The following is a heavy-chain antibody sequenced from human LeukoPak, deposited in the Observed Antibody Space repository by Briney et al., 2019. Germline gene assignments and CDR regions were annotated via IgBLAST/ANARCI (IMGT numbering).Heavy chain of an antibody. D-gene: IGHD2-8*01. J-gene: IGHJ3*02. CDR1: GFSFSNYA. CDR3: AKEGGRYCTNGVCYEVGGAFDI. CDR2: ISGRGANT. V-gene: IGHV3-23*01. Sequence: PGGSLRLSCAASGFSFSNYAMSWVRQAPGKGLEWVSAISGRGANTYYADSVKGRFTISRDNSKNTLHMQMNSLRAEDTAVYYCAKEGGRYCTNGVCYEVGGAFDIWGQGTMVTVSS.